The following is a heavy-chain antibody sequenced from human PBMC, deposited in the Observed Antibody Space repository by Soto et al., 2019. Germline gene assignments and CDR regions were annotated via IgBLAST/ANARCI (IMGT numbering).Heavy chain of an antibody. V-gene: IGHV1-18*01. Sequence: QVQLVQSGPEVKKPGASVKVSCKASAYTFTNYGISWVRQAPGQGLEWMGWISGYNGQTNYAQKFRGRVTFTTDTPSSKAYRKWRSRRSDDRALYYGAREGRKELWFEGLTPMDVWGQGTTVTVSS. J-gene: IGHJ6*02. CDR1: AYTFTNYG. CDR2: ISGYNGQT. CDR3: AREGRKELWFEGLTPMDV. D-gene: IGHD5-18*01.